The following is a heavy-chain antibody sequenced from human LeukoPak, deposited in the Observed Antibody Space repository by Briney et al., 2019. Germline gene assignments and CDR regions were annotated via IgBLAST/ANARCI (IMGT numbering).Heavy chain of an antibody. D-gene: IGHD3-22*01. CDR1: GGSISIYY. J-gene: IGHJ3*01. CDR3: ARDLYYYDSSGYSSRAFDV. Sequence: SETLSLTCTVSGGSISIYYWSWIRQPAGMGLEWIGRIYTSGSTNYNPSLKSRVTMSVDASKNQFSLKLSSVTAADTAVYYCARDLYYYDSSGYSSRAFDVWGQGTMVTVSS. V-gene: IGHV4-4*07. CDR2: IYTSGST.